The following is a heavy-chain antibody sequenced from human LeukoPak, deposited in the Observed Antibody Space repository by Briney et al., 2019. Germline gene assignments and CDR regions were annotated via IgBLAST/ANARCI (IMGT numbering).Heavy chain of an antibody. CDR2: ISYDGSET. CDR3: ARDLNAGKAGRHYGADC. Sequence: GGSLRLSCAASGFTFSSYGMHWVRQAPGKGLEWVSIISYDGSETYYGDSVRGRFTISRDNSKNTVDLQMDSLKAEDTAVYYCARDLNAGKAGRHYGADCWGQGSLVTVSS. D-gene: IGHD3-16*01. CDR1: GFTFSSYG. J-gene: IGHJ4*02. V-gene: IGHV3-33*01.